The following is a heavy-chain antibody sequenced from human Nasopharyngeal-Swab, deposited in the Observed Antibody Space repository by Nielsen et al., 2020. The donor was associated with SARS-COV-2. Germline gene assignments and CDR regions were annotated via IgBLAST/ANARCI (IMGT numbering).Heavy chain of an antibody. CDR2: INSYTGDT. CDR1: GYTFINFH. D-gene: IGHD4-17*01. Sequence: ASVKVSCKAFGYTFINFHMNWVRQAPGQGLEWIGWINSYTGDTKYAETFQGRVTMTSDTSINTAYMELRRLRSDDTAVYYCARDDYGDYGYFGHWGQGTLVTVSS. J-gene: IGHJ4*02. V-gene: IGHV1-2*02. CDR3: ARDDYGDYGYFGH.